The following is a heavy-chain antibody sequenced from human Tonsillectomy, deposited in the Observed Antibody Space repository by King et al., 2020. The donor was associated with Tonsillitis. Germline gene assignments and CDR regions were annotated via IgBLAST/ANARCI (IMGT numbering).Heavy chain of an antibody. CDR1: GFTFGDYA. CDR3: TRAFMGDYDSLFDY. J-gene: IGHJ4*02. Sequence: VQLVESGGGLVQPGRSLRLSCTASGFTFGDYAMSWFRQAPGKGLEWVGFIRSKAYGVTTEYAAAVKGRFTISRDDSKSIAYLQMNSLKTEDTAVYYCTRAFMGDYDSLFDYLGQGTLDTVSS. V-gene: IGHV3-49*03. CDR2: IRSKAYGVTT. D-gene: IGHD5-12*01.